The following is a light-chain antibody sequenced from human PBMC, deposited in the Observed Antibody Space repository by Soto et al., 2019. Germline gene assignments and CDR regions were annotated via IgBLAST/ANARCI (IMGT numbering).Light chain of an antibody. J-gene: IGKJ4*01. V-gene: IGKV3-20*01. CDR3: QQYGSSPLT. CDR2: GAS. Sequence: EIVLTQSPATLSVSPGERATLSCSASRSVSSSYLAWYQQNPGQAPRLLIYGASSRATGIPDRFSGSGSGTDFTLTISRLEPEDFAVYYCQQYGSSPLTFGGGTKVDIK. CDR1: RSVSSSY.